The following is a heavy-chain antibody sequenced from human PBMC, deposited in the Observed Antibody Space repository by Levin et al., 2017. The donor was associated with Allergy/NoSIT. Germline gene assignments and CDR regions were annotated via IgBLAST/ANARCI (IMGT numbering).Heavy chain of an antibody. V-gene: IGHV4-59*01. Sequence: SETLSLTCTVSGGPMTYYFWSWIRQSPGKGLEWIGYIYYGGTTTYNPSLKSRVTISADTSKKQFSLRLSSVTAADAAVYYCARSDYCSSTSCYGTGFDNWGQGTLVTVSS. D-gene: IGHD2-2*01. J-gene: IGHJ4*02. CDR1: GGPMTYYF. CDR2: IYYGGTT. CDR3: ARSDYCSSTSCYGTGFDN.